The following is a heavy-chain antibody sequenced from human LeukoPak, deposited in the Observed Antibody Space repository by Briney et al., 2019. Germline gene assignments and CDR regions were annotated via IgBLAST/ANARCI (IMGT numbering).Heavy chain of an antibody. CDR1: VGSISSSNW. Sequence: PSQTLSLTCTVSVGSISSSNWWIWVRQPPGKGLEWIGEIYHSGSPNYNPSLKSRVTMSVDTSKNQFSLTLSSVTDADTAVYYCARVRYSDSSVLTRKRSYYFDYWGQGTLVTVSS. CDR2: IYHSGSP. V-gene: IGHV4-4*02. CDR3: ARVRYSDSSVLTRKRSYYFDY. D-gene: IGHD3-22*01. J-gene: IGHJ4*02.